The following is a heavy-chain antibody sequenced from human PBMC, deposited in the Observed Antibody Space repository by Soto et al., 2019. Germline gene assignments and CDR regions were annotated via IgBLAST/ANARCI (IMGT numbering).Heavy chain of an antibody. V-gene: IGHV1-18*01. Sequence: GASVKVSCKASGYTFTSYGITWVRQAPGQGLEWMGRISTYNGNTKYVQKLQGRVTMTTDTSTSTAYMELRSLRSDDTAVYYCAREAHLPVAIIDAFDIWGQGTMVTVSS. CDR1: GYTFTSYG. D-gene: IGHD2-2*01. CDR2: ISTYNGNT. J-gene: IGHJ3*02. CDR3: AREAHLPVAIIDAFDI.